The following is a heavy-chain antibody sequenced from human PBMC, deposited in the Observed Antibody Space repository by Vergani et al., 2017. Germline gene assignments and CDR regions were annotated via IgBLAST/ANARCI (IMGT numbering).Heavy chain of an antibody. D-gene: IGHD3-22*01. CDR2: IYYTGNT. CDR1: GGSISISSYY. V-gene: IGHV4-39*01. CDR3: ARGTDSSGYYYYFDY. J-gene: IGHJ4*02. Sequence: QLQLQESGPGLVKPSETLSLTCTVSGGSISISSYYWGWIRQPPGKGLEWIGNIYYTGNTYYNPSLKSRVTISVDTSKNQFSLKLSSVTAADTAVYYCARGTDSSGYYYYFDYWGQGTLVTVSS.